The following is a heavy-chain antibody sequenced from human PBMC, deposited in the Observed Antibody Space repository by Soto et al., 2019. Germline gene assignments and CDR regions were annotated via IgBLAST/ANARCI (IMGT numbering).Heavy chain of an antibody. V-gene: IGHV3-23*01. CDR3: AKDRFGSRSIAAPNWFDP. CDR1: GFTFSSYA. Sequence: HPGGSLRLSCAASGFTFSSYAMSWVRQAPGKGLEWVSAISGSGGSTYYADSVKGRFTISRDNSKNTLYLQMNSLRAEDTAVYYCAKDRFGSRSIAAPNWFDPWGQGSLVTVSS. J-gene: IGHJ5*02. CDR2: ISGSGGST. D-gene: IGHD6-6*01.